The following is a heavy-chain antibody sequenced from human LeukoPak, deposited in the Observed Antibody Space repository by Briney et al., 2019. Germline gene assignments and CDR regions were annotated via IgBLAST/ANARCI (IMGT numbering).Heavy chain of an antibody. CDR1: GFTFSSYS. V-gene: IGHV3-21*04. D-gene: IGHD6-13*01. J-gene: IGHJ1*01. CDR2: IDSSGSFK. CDR3: AKDPRRYSSSWEKYFQH. Sequence: GGSLRLSCVASGFTFSSYSMNWVRQAPGKGLEWVSSIDSSGSFKYFADSVKGRFTISRDNAKNSLHLQMNSLRAEDTALYYCAKDPRRYSSSWEKYFQHWGQGTLVTVSS.